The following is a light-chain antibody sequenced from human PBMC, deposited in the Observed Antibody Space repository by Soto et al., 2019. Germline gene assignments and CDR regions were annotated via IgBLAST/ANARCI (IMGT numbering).Light chain of an antibody. CDR2: GNS. Sequence: QSVLTQPPSVSGAPGQRVTISCTGSSSNIGAGYDVPWYQQLPGTAPKLLIYGNSNRPSGVPDRFSGSKSGTSASLAITGRQAEDEADYYCQSYDSSLSVAVFGGGTQLTVL. CDR1: SSNIGAGYD. CDR3: QSYDSSLSVAV. J-gene: IGLJ7*01. V-gene: IGLV1-40*01.